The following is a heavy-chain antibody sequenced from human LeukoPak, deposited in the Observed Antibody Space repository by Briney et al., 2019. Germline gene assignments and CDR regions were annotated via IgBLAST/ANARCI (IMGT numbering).Heavy chain of an antibody. CDR2: IYHSGST. V-gene: IGHV4-39*07. CDR1: DGSISSSNYY. CDR3: ARVISARLFSSGWYHRGVYFDY. D-gene: IGHD6-19*01. J-gene: IGHJ4*02. Sequence: SETLSLTCTVSDGSISSSNYYWGWIRQPPGKGLEWIGEIYHSGSTNYNPSLKSRVTISVDTSKNQFSLKLNSVTAADTAVYYCARVISARLFSSGWYHRGVYFDYWGQGTLVTVSS.